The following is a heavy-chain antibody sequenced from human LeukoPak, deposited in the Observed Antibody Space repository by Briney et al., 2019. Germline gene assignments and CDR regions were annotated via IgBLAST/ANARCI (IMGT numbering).Heavy chain of an antibody. D-gene: IGHD3-10*01. CDR3: ITMVRGVIQT. V-gene: IGHV4-38-2*02. CDR2: IYHSGGT. Sequence: SETLSLTCTVSGYSISSGYYWGWIRQPPGKGLEWIGSIYHSGGTYYNPSLKSRVTISVDTSKNQFSLKLSSVTAADTAVYYCITMVRGVIQTWGQGTLVTVSS. J-gene: IGHJ5*02. CDR1: GYSISSGYY.